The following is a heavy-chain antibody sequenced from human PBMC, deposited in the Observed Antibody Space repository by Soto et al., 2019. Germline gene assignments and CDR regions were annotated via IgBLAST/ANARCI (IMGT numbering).Heavy chain of an antibody. CDR2: IFYSGST. Sequence: QLQLQESGPGLVKASETLSLTCNVSGGSISSSRSYWAWIRQPPGKGLEWIANIFYSGSTYYNPSLASRVTVSVDTSKNQXXXXXXXXXXXXXXXXXXXXXXXXADIDLWFDPWGQGTLVTVSS. J-gene: IGHJ5*02. D-gene: IGHD2-15*01. V-gene: IGHV4-39*01. CDR1: GGSISSSRSY. CDR3: XXXXXXADIDLWFDP.